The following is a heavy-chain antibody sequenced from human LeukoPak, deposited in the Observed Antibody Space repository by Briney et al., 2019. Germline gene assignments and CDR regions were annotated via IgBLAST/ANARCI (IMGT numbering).Heavy chain of an antibody. CDR1: GGSISSYY. Sequence: SETLSLTCTVSGGSISSYYWSWIRQPPGKGLEWIGYIYYSGSTNYNPSLKSRVTISVDTSKNQSSLKLSSVTAADTAVYYCARGTYGDYADYWGQGTLVTVSS. D-gene: IGHD4-17*01. V-gene: IGHV4-59*01. J-gene: IGHJ4*02. CDR2: IYYSGST. CDR3: ARGTYGDYADY.